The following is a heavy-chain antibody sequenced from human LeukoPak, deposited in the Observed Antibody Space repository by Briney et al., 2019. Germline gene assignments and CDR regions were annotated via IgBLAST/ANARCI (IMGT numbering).Heavy chain of an antibody. Sequence: PGGSLRLSCEASGFTFSDYWMHWVRQAPGKGLVWVSRINGDGTTTVYADSVKGRFTISRDNAKNTLYLQVNSLRADDTAVYYCTRGGPIYCSGVRCYPGDYWGQGSLVTVSS. CDR1: GFTFSDYW. CDR3: TRGGPIYCSGVRCYPGDY. CDR2: INGDGTTT. J-gene: IGHJ4*02. V-gene: IGHV3-74*01. D-gene: IGHD2-15*01.